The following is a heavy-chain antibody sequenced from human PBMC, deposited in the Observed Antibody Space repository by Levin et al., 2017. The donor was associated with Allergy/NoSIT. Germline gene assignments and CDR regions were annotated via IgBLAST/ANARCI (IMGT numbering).Heavy chain of an antibody. CDR3: ARDGYGGIHGMDV. Sequence: GESLKISCAASGFTFSSCSMNWVRQAPGKGLEWVSYISSSSSIIYYADSVKGRFTISRDNAKNSLYLQMNSLRAEDTAVYYCARDGYGGIHGMDVWGQGTTVTVS. CDR1: GFTFSSCS. V-gene: IGHV3-48*01. CDR2: ISSSSSII. D-gene: IGHD3-10*01. J-gene: IGHJ6*02.